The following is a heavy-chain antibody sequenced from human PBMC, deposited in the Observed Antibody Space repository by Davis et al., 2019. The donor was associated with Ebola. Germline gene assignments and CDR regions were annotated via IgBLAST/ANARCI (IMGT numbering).Heavy chain of an antibody. CDR1: GYTFTSYA. CDR3: AASYCSGGSCYLGWFDP. Sequence: ASVKVSCKASGYTFTSYAMHWVRQAPGQRLEWMGWINAGNGNTKYSQKFQGRVTITRDTSASTAYMELSSLRSEDTAVYYCAASYCSGGSCYLGWFDPWGQGTLVTVSS. CDR2: INAGNGNT. J-gene: IGHJ5*02. V-gene: IGHV1-3*01. D-gene: IGHD2-15*01.